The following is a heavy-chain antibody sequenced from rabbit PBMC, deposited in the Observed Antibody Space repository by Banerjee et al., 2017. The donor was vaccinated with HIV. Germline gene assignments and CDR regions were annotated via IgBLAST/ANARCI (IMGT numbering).Heavy chain of an antibody. Sequence: QEQLEESGGGLVKPGGTLTLTCKASGIDFSTYYYMCWARQAPGKGLELIACIYAGDSGTAYYASWAKGRFTISKASSTTVTLQMTSLTAADTATYFCARRIDGDYVSLWGPGTLVTDS. CDR3: ARRIDGDYVSL. CDR1: GIDFSTYYY. CDR2: IYAGDSGTA. D-gene: IGHD2-1*01. V-gene: IGHV1S45*01. J-gene: IGHJ4*01.